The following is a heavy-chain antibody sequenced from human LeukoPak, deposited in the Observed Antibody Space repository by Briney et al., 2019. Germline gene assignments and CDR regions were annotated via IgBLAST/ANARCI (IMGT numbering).Heavy chain of an antibody. CDR1: GDFISSSRYY. CDR3: ARGGTVVNLNY. V-gene: IGHV4-61*02. CDR2: IYTSGST. J-gene: IGHJ4*02. D-gene: IGHD4-23*01. Sequence: PSETLSLTCIVSGDFISSSRYYWGWIRQPPGKGLEWIGRIYTSGSTNYNPSLKSRVTMSVDTSKNQFSLKLSSVTAADTAVYYCARGGTVVNLNYWGQGTLVTVSS.